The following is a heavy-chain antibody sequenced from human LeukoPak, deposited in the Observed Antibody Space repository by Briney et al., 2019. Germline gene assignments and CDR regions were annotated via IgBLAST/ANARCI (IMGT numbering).Heavy chain of an antibody. CDR2: IIPIFGTA. V-gene: IGHV1-69*13. CDR3: ARDGIVVVTAGHYYYGMDV. CDR1: GGTFSSYA. J-gene: IGHJ6*02. Sequence: ASVKVSCKASGGTFSSYAISWVRQAPGQGLEWMGGIIPIFGTANYAQKFQGRVTITADESTSTAYMELSSLRSEDTAVYYCARDGIVVVTAGHYYYGMDVWGQGTTVTVSS. D-gene: IGHD2-21*02.